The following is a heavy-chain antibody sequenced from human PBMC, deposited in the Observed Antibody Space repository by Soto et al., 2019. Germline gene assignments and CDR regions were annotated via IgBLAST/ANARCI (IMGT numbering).Heavy chain of an antibody. J-gene: IGHJ6*02. CDR3: ATDTYCSSTSCYSRTWYYGMDV. CDR1: GYTFTGYY. CDR2: INPNSGGT. Sequence: ASVKVSCKASGYTFTGYYMHWVRQAPGQGLEWMGWINPNSGGTNYAQKFQGRVTMTRDTSISTAYMELSRLRSDDTAVYYCATDTYCSSTSCYSRTWYYGMDVWGQGTTVTVSS. D-gene: IGHD2-2*01. V-gene: IGHV1-2*02.